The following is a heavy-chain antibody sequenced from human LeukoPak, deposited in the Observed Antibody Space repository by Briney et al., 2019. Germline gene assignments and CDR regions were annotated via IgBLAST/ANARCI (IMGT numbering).Heavy chain of an antibody. V-gene: IGHV3-7*01. CDR1: GFTFSSYW. CDR2: IKQDGSEK. J-gene: IGHJ4*02. Sequence: PGGSLRLSCAAFGFTFSSYWMSWVRQAPGKGLEWVANIKQDGSEKHYVDSVKGRFTISRDNAKNSLYLQMNSLRAEDTAVYYCATGPGYSSSWWGQGTLVTVSS. D-gene: IGHD6-13*01. CDR3: ATGPGYSSSW.